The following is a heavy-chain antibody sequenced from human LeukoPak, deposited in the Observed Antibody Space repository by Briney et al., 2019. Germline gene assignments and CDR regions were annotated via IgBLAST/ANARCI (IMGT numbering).Heavy chain of an antibody. D-gene: IGHD1-26*01. Sequence: PGGSLRLSCAASGFTFKYAWMIWVRQAPGKGPEWVGRIKSKTDGETTDYAAAVKSRFSLSRDDSKDMVYLQMTSLKTDGTAVYYCTTLVGAPTYWGQGTPVTVSS. CDR2: IKSKTDGETT. J-gene: IGHJ4*02. V-gene: IGHV3-15*01. CDR1: GFTFKYAW. CDR3: TTLVGAPTY.